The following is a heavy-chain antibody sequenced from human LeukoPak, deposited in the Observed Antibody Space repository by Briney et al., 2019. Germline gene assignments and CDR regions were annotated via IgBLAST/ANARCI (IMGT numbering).Heavy chain of an antibody. CDR1: GFTFSSYW. V-gene: IGHV3-7*01. CDR2: IKQDGSEK. D-gene: IGHD3-3*01. CDR3: ASLYYDFWSAYYFDY. Sequence: GGSLRHSCAASGFTFSSYWMSWVRQAPGKGLEWVANIKQDGSEKYYVDSVKGRFTISRDNAKNSLYLQMNSLRAEDTAVYYCASLYYDFWSAYYFDYWGQGTLVTVSS. J-gene: IGHJ4*02.